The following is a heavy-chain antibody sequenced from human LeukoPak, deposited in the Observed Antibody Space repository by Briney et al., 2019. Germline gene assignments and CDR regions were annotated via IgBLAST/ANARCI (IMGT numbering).Heavy chain of an antibody. CDR3: ARVPLYGGNPH. Sequence: PSETLSLTCTVSGGSISSGYYWGWIRQPPGKGLEWIGSLYHSGNTYYNPSLKSRVTISVDTSKNQFSLKLSSVTAADTAVYYCARVPLYGGNPHWGQGTLVTVSS. CDR2: LYHSGNT. D-gene: IGHD4-23*01. J-gene: IGHJ4*02. CDR1: GGSISSGYY. V-gene: IGHV4-38-2*02.